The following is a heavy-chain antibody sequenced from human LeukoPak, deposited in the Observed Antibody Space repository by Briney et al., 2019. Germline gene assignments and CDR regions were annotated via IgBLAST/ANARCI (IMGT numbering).Heavy chain of an antibody. CDR2: IFFSGTT. V-gene: IGHV4-39*01. CDR3: ARLGGSYGMDV. J-gene: IGHJ6*02. CDR1: GGPISRSGYY. D-gene: IGHD3-16*01. Sequence: PSETLSLTCTVSGGPISRSGYYWGWIRQPPGKGLEWTASIFFSGTTYYTPSLKSRLTISVDTSKNQFSLQLSSVTAADTAVYYCARLGGSYGMDVWGQGTTVTVSS.